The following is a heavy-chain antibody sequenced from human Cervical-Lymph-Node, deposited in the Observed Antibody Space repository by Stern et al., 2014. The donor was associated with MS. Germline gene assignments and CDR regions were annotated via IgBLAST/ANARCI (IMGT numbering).Heavy chain of an antibody. CDR3: AKDDYYYDSGGYLGWFDS. J-gene: IGHJ5*01. V-gene: IGHV3-23*04. Sequence: EVQLEESGGGLVQPGGSLRLSCAASGFTFSTSAMSWVRQAPGKGLEWVSAIGGRGDSTYYADSVKGRFTISRDNSKNTLYLQMNSPRAEDTAVYYCAKDDYYYDSGGYLGWFDSWGQGTLVTVSS. CDR1: GFTFSTSA. CDR2: IGGRGDST. D-gene: IGHD3-22*01.